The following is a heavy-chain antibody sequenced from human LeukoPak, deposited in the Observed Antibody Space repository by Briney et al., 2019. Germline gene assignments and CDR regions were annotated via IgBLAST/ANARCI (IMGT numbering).Heavy chain of an antibody. V-gene: IGHV3-48*01. CDR1: GFILSTFD. Sequence: GGSLRLSCAASGFILSTFDMNWVRQAPGKGLEWVSFISGSDSSIYYADSVKGRFTISRDNARNELYLHMNSLRAEDTAVYYCARGYTVTTWYDAFDIWGQGTMVTVSS. CDR3: ARGYTVTTWYDAFDI. CDR2: ISGSDSSI. D-gene: IGHD4-17*01. J-gene: IGHJ3*02.